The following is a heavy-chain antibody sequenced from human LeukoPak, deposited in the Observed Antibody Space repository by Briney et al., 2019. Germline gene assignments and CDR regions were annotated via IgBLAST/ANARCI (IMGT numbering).Heavy chain of an antibody. Sequence: SGTLSLTCTVSGGSISSHYWSWIRQPPGKGLEWIGYIYYSGTTNYNPSLKGRVTISVDTSKNQFSLKLSSVTAADTAVYYCARGVYIAAAQYGYWGQGTLVTVSS. V-gene: IGHV4-59*11. CDR1: GGSISSHY. CDR3: ARGVYIAAAQYGY. CDR2: IYYSGTT. D-gene: IGHD6-13*01. J-gene: IGHJ4*02.